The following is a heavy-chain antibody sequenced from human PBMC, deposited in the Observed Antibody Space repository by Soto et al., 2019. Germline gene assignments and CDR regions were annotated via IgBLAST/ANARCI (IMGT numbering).Heavy chain of an antibody. J-gene: IGHJ4*02. V-gene: IGHV1-69*12. CDR3: ARDPYYGGGRGHFDY. CDR2: IIPIFGTA. CDR1: GGTVSSYA. D-gene: IGHD4-17*01. Sequence: QVQLVQSGAEVKKPGSSVKVSCKASGGTVSSYAISWVRQAPGQGLEWMGGIIPIFGTANYAQKFQGRVTITADESTSTAYMELISLRPEDTAVYYCARDPYYGGGRGHFDYWGQGTLVTVSS.